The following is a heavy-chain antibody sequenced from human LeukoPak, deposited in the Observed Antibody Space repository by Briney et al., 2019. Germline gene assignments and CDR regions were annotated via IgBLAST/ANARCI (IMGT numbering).Heavy chain of an antibody. CDR2: ISYDGSNK. CDR1: GFAFSSYA. D-gene: IGHD4-17*01. Sequence: PGGSLRLSCAASGFAFSSYAMHWVRQAPDKGLEWVAVISYDGSNKYYADSVKGRFTISRDNSKNTLYLQMNSLRAEDTAVYYCARYGDYGYYFDYWGQGTLVTVSS. V-gene: IGHV3-30*04. CDR3: ARYGDYGYYFDY. J-gene: IGHJ4*02.